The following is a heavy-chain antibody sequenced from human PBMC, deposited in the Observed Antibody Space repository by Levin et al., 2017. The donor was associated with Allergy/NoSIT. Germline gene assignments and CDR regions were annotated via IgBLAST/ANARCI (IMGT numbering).Heavy chain of an antibody. V-gene: IGHV3-48*02. CDR1: GFTFSSYS. J-gene: IGHJ4*02. CDR2: ISSSSSTI. CDR3: AREYPEPNCDFWGGTFDY. Sequence: AGGSLRLSCAASGFTFSSYSMNWVRQAPGKGLEWVSYISSSSSTIYYADSVKGRFTISRDNAKNSLYLQMNSLRDEDTAVYYCAREYPEPNCDFWGGTFDYWGQGTLVTVSS. D-gene: IGHD3-3*01.